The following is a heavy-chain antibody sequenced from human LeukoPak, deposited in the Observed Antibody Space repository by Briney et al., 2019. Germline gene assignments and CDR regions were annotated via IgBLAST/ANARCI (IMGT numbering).Heavy chain of an antibody. V-gene: IGHV3-21*01. CDR1: GFTFSSYS. Sequence: GGSLRLSCAASGFTFSSYSMNWVRQAPGKGLEWVSSISSSSSYIYYADSVKGRFTISRDNAKNSLYLQMNSLRAEDTAVYYCARAYGDYNDFDFWGQGTLVTVSS. D-gene: IGHD4-17*01. J-gene: IGHJ4*02. CDR3: ARAYGDYNDFDF. CDR2: ISSSSSYI.